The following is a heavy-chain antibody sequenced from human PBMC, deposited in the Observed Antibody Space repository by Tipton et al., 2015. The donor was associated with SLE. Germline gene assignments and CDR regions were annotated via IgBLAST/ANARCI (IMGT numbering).Heavy chain of an antibody. CDR3: AGVSRDAFEI. D-gene: IGHD5/OR15-5a*01. J-gene: IGHJ3*02. CDR2: IYSSGST. V-gene: IGHV4-61*02. Sequence: LRLSCAVSGGSISSGGYYWSWIRQPAGKGLEWIGLIYSSGSTNYNPSLKSRVTISVDKSRNQFSLKLRSVTAADTAVYYCAGVSRDAFEIWGQGTMVTVSS. CDR1: GGSISSGGYY.